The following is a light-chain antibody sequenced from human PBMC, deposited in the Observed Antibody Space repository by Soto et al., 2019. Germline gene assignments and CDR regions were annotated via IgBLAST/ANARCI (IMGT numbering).Light chain of an antibody. V-gene: IGKV3-15*01. CDR2: GAS. Sequence: EIVLTQSPGTLSVSPGERATLSCRASQSVSSNLAWYQQKPGQAPRLLFYGASTGATGIPARFSGSGSETEFTLSISSLQSEDFAVYYCQQYNNWPITFGQGTKVEIK. J-gene: IGKJ1*01. CDR3: QQYNNWPIT. CDR1: QSVSSN.